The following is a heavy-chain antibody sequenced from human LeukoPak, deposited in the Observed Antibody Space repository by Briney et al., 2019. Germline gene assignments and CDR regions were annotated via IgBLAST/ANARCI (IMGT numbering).Heavy chain of an antibody. CDR2: IYYSGST. D-gene: IGHD6-13*01. J-gene: IGHJ4*02. CDR3: ASQYSSSSTRAFDY. V-gene: IGHV4-59*08. CDR1: GGSISSYY. Sequence: SETLSLTCTVSGGSISSYYWSWIRQPPGKGLEWIGYIYYSGSTNYNPSLKSRVTISVDTSKNQFSLKLSSVTAADTAVYYCASQYSSSSTRAFDYWGQGTLDTVSS.